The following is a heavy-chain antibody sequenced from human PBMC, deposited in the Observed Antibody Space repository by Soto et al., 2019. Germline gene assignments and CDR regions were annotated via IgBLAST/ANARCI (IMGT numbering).Heavy chain of an antibody. CDR2: IYYSGST. D-gene: IGHD3-22*01. Sequence: PSETLSLTCTVSGASIDSCYWNWIRQPPGKGLEWIGYIYYSGSTTYNPSLKTRVTISVDRSKNQFSLKLTSVTAVDTAVYYCARDRTHFDSSAYYSGLDVWGQGTTVTVSS. CDR3: ARDRTHFDSSAYYSGLDV. J-gene: IGHJ6*02. V-gene: IGHV4-59*13. CDR1: GASIDSCY.